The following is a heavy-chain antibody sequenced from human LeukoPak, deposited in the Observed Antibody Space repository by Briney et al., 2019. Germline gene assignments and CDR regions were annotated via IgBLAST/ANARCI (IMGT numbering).Heavy chain of an antibody. CDR1: GYTFTSYD. J-gene: IGHJ5*02. CDR3: ARVSGTTRVLDWFDP. V-gene: IGHV1-8*01. D-gene: IGHD4-11*01. CDR2: MNPNSGNT. Sequence: ASVKVSCRTSGYTFTSYDISWVRQANGQGLEWMGWMNPNSGNTAYAQKFQGRVTMTRNTSINTAYMELSSLLFEDTAVYYCARVSGTTRVLDWFDPWGQGTLVTVSS.